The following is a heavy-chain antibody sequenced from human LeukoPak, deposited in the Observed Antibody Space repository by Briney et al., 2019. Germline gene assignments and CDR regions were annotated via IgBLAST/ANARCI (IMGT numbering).Heavy chain of an antibody. CDR2: IYYSGST. CDR1: GGSISSYY. D-gene: IGHD3-10*01. J-gene: IGHJ4*02. Sequence: SETLSLTCTVSGGSISSYYWSWIRQPPGKGLEWIGYIYYSGSTNYNPSLKSRVTISVDTSKNQFSLKLSSVTAADTAVYYCASGYGSSGRFDYWGQGTLVTVSS. CDR3: ASGYGSSGRFDY. V-gene: IGHV4-59*01.